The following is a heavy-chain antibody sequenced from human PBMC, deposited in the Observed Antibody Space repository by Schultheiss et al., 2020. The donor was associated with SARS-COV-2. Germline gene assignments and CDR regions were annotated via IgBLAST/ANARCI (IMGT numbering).Heavy chain of an antibody. Sequence: GGSLRLSCAASGFSFSSYEMNWVRQAPGKGLEWVSYISSSSSYIYYADSVKGRFTISRDNAKNSLYLQMNSLRAEDTAVYYCARDGRNYDFWSGYPNYYYYGMDVWGQGTTVTVSS. CDR1: GFSFSSYE. D-gene: IGHD3-3*01. CDR2: ISSSSSYI. J-gene: IGHJ6*02. V-gene: IGHV3-21*05. CDR3: ARDGRNYDFWSGYPNYYYYGMDV.